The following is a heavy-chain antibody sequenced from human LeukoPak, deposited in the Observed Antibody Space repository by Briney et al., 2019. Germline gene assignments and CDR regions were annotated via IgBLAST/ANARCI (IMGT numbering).Heavy chain of an antibody. CDR3: ARHVGGGYCSGGSCYPRAFDI. V-gene: IGHV5-51*01. D-gene: IGHD2-15*01. CDR2: IYPGDSDT. Sequence: GESLKISCKGSGYSFTSYWIGWVRQMPGKGLGGMGIIYPGDSDTRYSPSFQGQVTISAEKSISTAYLQWSSLKASDTAMYYCARHVGGGYCSGGSCYPRAFDIWGQGTMVTVSS. CDR1: GYSFTSYW. J-gene: IGHJ3*02.